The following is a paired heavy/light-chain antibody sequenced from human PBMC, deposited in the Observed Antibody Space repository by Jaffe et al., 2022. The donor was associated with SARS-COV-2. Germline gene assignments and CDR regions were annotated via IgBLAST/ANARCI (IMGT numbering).Light chain of an antibody. Sequence: DIVMTQSPLSLPVTPGEPASISCRSSQSLLSSNGNNYLDWYLQKPGQSPQLLIYFGSNRASGVPDRFSGSGSGTDFTLKISRVEAEDVGVYYCMQALQNPLTFGGGTKVEIK. CDR2: FGS. CDR1: QSLLSSNGNNY. J-gene: IGKJ4*01. V-gene: IGKV2-28*01. CDR3: MQALQNPLT.
Heavy chain of an antibody. D-gene: IGHD6-6*01. CDR2: IYYDGST. Sequence: QPQLQESGPGLVRPSETLSLTCTVSGASISTSSHYLVWIRQPPGKGLEWVGSIYYDGSTYSNPSLKSRVTISVDTSRSQFSLRLSSVTAADTALYFCARRGHIAPPHWGQGTLVTVSS. CDR1: GASISTSSHY. CDR3: ARRGHIAPPH. V-gene: IGHV4-39*01. J-gene: IGHJ4*02.